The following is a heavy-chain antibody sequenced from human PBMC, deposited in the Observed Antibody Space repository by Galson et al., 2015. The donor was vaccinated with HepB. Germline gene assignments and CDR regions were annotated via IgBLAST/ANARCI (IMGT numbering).Heavy chain of an antibody. CDR1: GFSISGYG. CDR3: ARDCSSNMSPGGGPYNWFDP. Sequence: SLRLSCAASGFSISGYGVHWVRQAPGKGLEWVAVIWNDGTTKVYADSVKGRFTVSRDDSKSTVYLQMNSLRAEDTAVYHCARDCSSNMSPGGGPYNWFDPWGQGTLVTVSS. V-gene: IGHV3-33*01. CDR2: IWNDGTTK. D-gene: IGHD2-15*01. J-gene: IGHJ5*02.